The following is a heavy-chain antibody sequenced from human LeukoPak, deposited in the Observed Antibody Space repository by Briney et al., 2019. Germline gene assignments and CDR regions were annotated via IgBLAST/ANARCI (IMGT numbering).Heavy chain of an antibody. Sequence: PGGSLRLSCAASGFTFSSYEMNWVRQAPGKGLEWVSYISGSGSTIYYADSVKGRFTISRDNAKNSLYLQMNSLRAEDTAVYYCARDGDPYYYDSSGYPSSSEYFQHWGQGTLVTVSS. CDR1: GFTFSSYE. D-gene: IGHD3-22*01. J-gene: IGHJ1*01. V-gene: IGHV3-48*03. CDR2: ISGSGSTI. CDR3: ARDGDPYYYDSSGYPSSSEYFQH.